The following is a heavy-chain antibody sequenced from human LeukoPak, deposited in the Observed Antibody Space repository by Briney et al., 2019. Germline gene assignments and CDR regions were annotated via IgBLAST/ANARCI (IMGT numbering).Heavy chain of an antibody. V-gene: IGHV4-30-4*01. CDR1: GGSISSGDYY. CDR3: ARMVRGRGYYYYYMDV. Sequence: SETLSLTCTVSGGSISSGDYYWSWIRQPPGKGLEWIGNIGFRGSTYYNPSLKSRVTISVDTSKNEFSLKLSSVTAADTAVYSCARMVRGRGYYYYYMDVWGKGTTVTVSS. J-gene: IGHJ6*03. D-gene: IGHD3-10*01. CDR2: IGFRGST.